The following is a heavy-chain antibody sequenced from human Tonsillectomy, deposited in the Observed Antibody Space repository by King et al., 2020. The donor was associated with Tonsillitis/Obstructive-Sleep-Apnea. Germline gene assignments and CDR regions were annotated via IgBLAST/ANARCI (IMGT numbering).Heavy chain of an antibody. J-gene: IGHJ5*02. CDR3: ARSPGLHDNWFDP. Sequence: VQLQESGPGLVKPSETLSLTCTVSGGSISSFYWSWIRQPPGKGLEWIGYIYYSGSTNYNPSLKSRVTISVDTSKNQFSLKLSSVTAADTAVYYCARSPGLHDNWFDPWGQGTLVTVSS. CDR2: IYYSGST. CDR1: GGSISSFY. D-gene: IGHD4-11*01. V-gene: IGHV4-59*01.